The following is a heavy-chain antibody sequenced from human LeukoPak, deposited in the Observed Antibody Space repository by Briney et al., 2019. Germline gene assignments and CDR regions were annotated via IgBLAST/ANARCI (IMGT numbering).Heavy chain of an antibody. J-gene: IGHJ4*02. D-gene: IGHD1-26*01. V-gene: IGHV3-21*01. CDR1: GFTFMTYS. CDR3: AKDLLGSLFDY. Sequence: GGSLRLSCAASGFTFMTYSMNWVRQAPGKGLEWVSSISSSSGHLYYADSVKGRFTISRDNSKNTLYLQMNSLRAEDTAVYYCAKDLLGSLFDYWGQGTLVTVSS. CDR2: ISSSSGHL.